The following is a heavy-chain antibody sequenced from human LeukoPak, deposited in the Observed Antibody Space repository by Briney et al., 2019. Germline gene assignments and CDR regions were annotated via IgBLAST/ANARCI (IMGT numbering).Heavy chain of an antibody. CDR2: ISPSGST. CDR3: AKCDETGTTRWFDP. D-gene: IGHD1-7*01. CDR1: GYTFINYC. V-gene: IGHV1-46*01. Sequence: GASVKVSCKASGYTFINYCMHWVRQAPGQGLEWMGLISPSGSTTYAQNFQGRVTMTRDTSTSTLYMELSSLRSDDTAIYYCAKCDETGTTRWFDPGGQGTLVTVSS. J-gene: IGHJ5*02.